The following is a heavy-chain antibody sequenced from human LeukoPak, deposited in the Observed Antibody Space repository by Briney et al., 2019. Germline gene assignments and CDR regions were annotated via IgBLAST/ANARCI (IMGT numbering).Heavy chain of an antibody. D-gene: IGHD3-22*01. Sequence: SETLSLTCTVSGGSISSYYWSWIRQPPGKGLEWIGYIYYSGSTNYNPSLKSRVTISVDTSKNQFSLKLSSVTAADTAVYYCARGGSGYIFDYWGQGTLVTVSP. CDR1: GGSISSYY. CDR3: ARGGSGYIFDY. V-gene: IGHV4-59*01. J-gene: IGHJ4*02. CDR2: IYYSGST.